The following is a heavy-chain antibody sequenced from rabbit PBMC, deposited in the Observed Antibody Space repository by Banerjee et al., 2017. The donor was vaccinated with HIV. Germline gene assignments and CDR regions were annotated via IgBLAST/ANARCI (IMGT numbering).Heavy chain of an antibody. V-gene: IGHV1S40*01. CDR3: ARDGTADTVYAFKL. Sequence: QSLEESGGDLVKPGASLTLTCTASGFSFSSNYWICWVRQAPGKGLEWIACIYAGSSGSTYYASWAKGRFTISKTSSTTVTLQMTSLTAADTATYFCARDGTADTVYAFKLWGPGTLVTVS. D-gene: IGHD4-2*01. CDR1: GFSFSSNYW. J-gene: IGHJ4*01. CDR2: IYAGSSGST.